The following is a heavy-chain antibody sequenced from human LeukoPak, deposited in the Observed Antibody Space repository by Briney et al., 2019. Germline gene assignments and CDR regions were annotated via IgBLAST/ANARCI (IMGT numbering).Heavy chain of an antibody. V-gene: IGHV3-48*03. Sequence: PGGSLRLSCEASGFTFSSFEMNWVRQAPGKGLEWISYISGSGTNIFYADSVKGRFTTSRDNAKNSLYLQMDSLRAEDTAVYYCARDSSGWYGRIDYWGQGTLVTVSS. CDR1: GFTFSSFE. CDR2: ISGSGTNI. J-gene: IGHJ4*02. D-gene: IGHD6-19*01. CDR3: ARDSSGWYGRIDY.